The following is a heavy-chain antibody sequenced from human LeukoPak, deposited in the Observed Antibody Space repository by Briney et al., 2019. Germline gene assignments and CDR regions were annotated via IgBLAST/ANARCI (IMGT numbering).Heavy chain of an antibody. Sequence: GGSLRLSRAASGFSFRDYYMTWIRQAPGKGLEWVSYVSSSGNTIYYADSVKGRFTISRDNTKKSLYLHMNSLRAEDTAVYYCARDIREYDSIGDSLGYWGQGTLVTVPS. V-gene: IGHV3-11*04. CDR3: ARDIREYDSIGDSLGY. CDR2: VSSSGNTI. D-gene: IGHD3-22*01. J-gene: IGHJ4*02. CDR1: GFSFRDYY.